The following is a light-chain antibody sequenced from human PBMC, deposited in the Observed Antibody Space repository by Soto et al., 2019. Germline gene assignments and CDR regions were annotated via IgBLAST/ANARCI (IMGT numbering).Light chain of an antibody. Sequence: QAVVTQPPSVSGAPGQRVTISCTGISSNIGAGYDVHWYQQLPGTAPKLLIYGNSNRPSGVPDRFSGSKSGTSASLAITGLQAEDEADYYCQSYDSSLSGSRVVFGGGTKLTVL. V-gene: IGLV1-40*01. CDR3: QSYDSSLSGSRVV. CDR2: GNS. CDR1: SSNIGAGYD. J-gene: IGLJ2*01.